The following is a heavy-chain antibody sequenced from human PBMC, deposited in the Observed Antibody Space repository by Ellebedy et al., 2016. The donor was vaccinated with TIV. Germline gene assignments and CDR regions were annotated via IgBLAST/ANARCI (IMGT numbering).Heavy chain of an antibody. CDR3: ASSGYSSGWYEGLGDY. CDR2: INPSGGST. D-gene: IGHD6-19*01. J-gene: IGHJ4*02. CDR1: GYTFTSYY. V-gene: IGHV1-46*01. Sequence: ASVKVSXKASGYTFTSYYMHWVRQAPGQGLEWMGIINPSGGSTSYAQKFQGRVTMTRDTSTSTVYMELSSLRSEDTAVYYCASSGYSSGWYEGLGDYWGQGTLVTVSS.